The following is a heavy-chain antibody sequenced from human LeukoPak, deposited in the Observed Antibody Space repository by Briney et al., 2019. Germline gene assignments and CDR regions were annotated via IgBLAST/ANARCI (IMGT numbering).Heavy chain of an antibody. Sequence: GGSLGLSCAASGITFSSYWMHWFRQGPGKGLVWVSRINSDGSSTTYADSVKGRFTISRDNAKNTLYLQMSSLRAEDTAVYYCARSASYIVVVPPATDAFDIWGQGTLVTVSS. CDR2: INSDGSST. D-gene: IGHD2-2*01. CDR3: ARSASYIVVVPPATDAFDI. CDR1: GITFSSYW. V-gene: IGHV3-74*01. J-gene: IGHJ3*02.